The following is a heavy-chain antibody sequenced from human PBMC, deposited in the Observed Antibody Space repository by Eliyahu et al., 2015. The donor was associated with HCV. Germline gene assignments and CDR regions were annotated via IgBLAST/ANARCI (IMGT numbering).Heavy chain of an antibody. D-gene: IGHD6-6*01. CDR2: INHSGST. CDR3: ATSWYYYYGMDV. Sequence: QVQLQPWGAGLLKPSETLSLTCAVYGXSFXGXYWSWIRXPPGKGLEWXGEINHSGSTNYNPSLKSRVTISVDTSKNQFSLKLSSVTAADTAVYYCATSWYYYYGMDVWGQGTTVTVSS. J-gene: IGHJ6*02. V-gene: IGHV4-34*01. CDR1: GXSFXGXY.